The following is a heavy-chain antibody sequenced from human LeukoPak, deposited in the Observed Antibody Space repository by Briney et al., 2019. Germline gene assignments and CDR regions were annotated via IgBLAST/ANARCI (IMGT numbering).Heavy chain of an antibody. CDR2: IYYSGST. CDR1: GGSISSGGYY. Sequence: SQTLSLTCTVSGGSISSGGYYWSWIRQHPGKGLEWIGYIYYSGSTYYNPSLKSRVTISVDTSKNQFSLKLSSVTAADTAVYYCARDSDAGGRGYFDYWGQGTLVTVSS. V-gene: IGHV4-31*03. D-gene: IGHD3-16*01. J-gene: IGHJ4*02. CDR3: ARDSDAGGRGYFDY.